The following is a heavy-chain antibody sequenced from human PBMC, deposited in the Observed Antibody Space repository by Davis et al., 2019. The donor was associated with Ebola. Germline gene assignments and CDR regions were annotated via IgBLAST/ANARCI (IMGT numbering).Heavy chain of an antibody. Sequence: PGGSLRLSCAASGFTFSSYWMHWVRQAPGKGLVWVSRINPDGSFTDYADSVKGRFSISRDSTSNTLYLQMNSLGVEDTAVYYCASQWSREGYWGQGTLVTVSS. CDR3: ASQWSREGY. CDR1: GFTFSSYW. CDR2: INPDGSFT. V-gene: IGHV3-74*01. D-gene: IGHD2-15*01. J-gene: IGHJ4*02.